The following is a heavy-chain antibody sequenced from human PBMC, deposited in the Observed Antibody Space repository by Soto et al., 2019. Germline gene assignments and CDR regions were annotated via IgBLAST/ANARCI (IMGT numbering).Heavy chain of an antibody. CDR3: AGPVRGVIFWFDP. Sequence: PSETLSLTCTVSGGSISSGSYYWGWIRQPPGKGLEWIGGIYYDGSSYYNPSLKSRVTISADTSKNQFFLKLSSVTAADTAVYFCAGPVRGVIFWFDPWGQGTQVTVS. V-gene: IGHV4-39*01. D-gene: IGHD3-10*01. J-gene: IGHJ5*02. CDR1: GGSISSGSYY. CDR2: IYYDGSS.